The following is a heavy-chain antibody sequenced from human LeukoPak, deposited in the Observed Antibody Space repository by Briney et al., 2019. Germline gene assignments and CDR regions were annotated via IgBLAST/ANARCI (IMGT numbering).Heavy chain of an antibody. CDR2: ISGSGGST. CDR3: EKSRRGNSGSAFDI. J-gene: IGHJ3*02. Sequence: GGSLRLSCAASGFTFSSYAMSWVRQAPGKGLEWVSAISGSGGSTYYADSVKGRFTISRDNSENTLYLQMNSLRAEDTAVYYCEKSRRGNSGSAFDIWGQGTMVTVSS. V-gene: IGHV3-23*01. CDR1: GFTFSSYA. D-gene: IGHD4-23*01.